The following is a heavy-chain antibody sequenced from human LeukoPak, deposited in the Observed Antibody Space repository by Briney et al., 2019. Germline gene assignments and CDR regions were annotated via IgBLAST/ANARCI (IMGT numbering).Heavy chain of an antibody. CDR3: ARSQPPIQLWSHFDY. V-gene: IGHV1-69*13. Sequence: ASVKVSCKASGGTFSSYAISWVRQAPGQGLEWMGGIIPIFGTANYAQKFQGRVTITADESTSTAYMELSSLRSEDTAVCYCARSQPPIQLWSHFDYWGQGTLVTVSS. D-gene: IGHD5-18*01. CDR1: GGTFSSYA. J-gene: IGHJ4*02. CDR2: IIPIFGTA.